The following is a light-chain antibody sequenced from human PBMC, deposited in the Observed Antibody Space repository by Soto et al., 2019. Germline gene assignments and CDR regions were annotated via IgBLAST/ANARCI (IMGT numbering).Light chain of an antibody. Sequence: DIQMTQSPSSLSASVGDRVTITCRASQSISNYLNWYQQKPGKAPKLLIYAASSLQSGVPSRFSGSGSGTYFTLTISSLQPEDFATYFCHQIFTTPWTFGQGTKVEIK. J-gene: IGKJ1*01. CDR3: HQIFTTPWT. CDR1: QSISNY. CDR2: AAS. V-gene: IGKV1-39*01.